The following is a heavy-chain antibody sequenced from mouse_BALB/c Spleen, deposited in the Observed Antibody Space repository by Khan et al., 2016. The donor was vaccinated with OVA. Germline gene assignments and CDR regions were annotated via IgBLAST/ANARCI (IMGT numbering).Heavy chain of an antibody. Sequence: QVQLQQSGAELMKPGASVKISCTATGYTFSSYWLAWVKQRPGHGLEWIGEILPGSGGRNYTKKFKGKATFTADISSKTTYMPLSSLTSEDSAVYYCARVNDGSSDYFDYWGQGTTLTVSS. V-gene: IGHV1-9*01. D-gene: IGHD1-1*01. CDR3: ARVNDGSSDYFDY. CDR2: ILPGSGGR. CDR1: GYTFSSYW. J-gene: IGHJ2*01.